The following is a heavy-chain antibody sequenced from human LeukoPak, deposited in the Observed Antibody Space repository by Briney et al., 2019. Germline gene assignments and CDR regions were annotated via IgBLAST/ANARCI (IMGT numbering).Heavy chain of an antibody. CDR2: FDSEDGET. D-gene: IGHD1-26*01. J-gene: IGHJ4*02. V-gene: IGHV1-24*01. CDR3: ATDTAGWELRIFDS. Sequence: GASVKVSCKVSGYTLNELSMHWVRQAPGKGPEWMGGFDSEDGETIYAQKFQGRVTMTEDTSTDTAYMELSSLRYEDTAVYYCATDTAGWELRIFDSWGQGTLVTVSS. CDR1: GYTLNELS.